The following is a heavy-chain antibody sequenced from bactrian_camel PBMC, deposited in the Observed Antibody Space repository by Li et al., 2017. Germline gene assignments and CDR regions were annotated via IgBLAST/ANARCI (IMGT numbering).Heavy chain of an antibody. Sequence: VQLVESGGGSVQAGGSLRLSCTDSGYTCGRSGSCCMGWFRQAPGKEREGVAAIDNNGRAQYADSVKGRFTISKDNDKNTLYLEMNSLKPDDTAIYYCAADWRFWEWCTLVGNEYNVWGQGTQVTVS. CDR2: IDNNGRA. CDR1: GYTCGRSGSCC. D-gene: IGHD1*01. V-gene: IGHV3S55*01. J-gene: IGHJ4*01. CDR3: AADWRFWEWCTLVGNEYNV.